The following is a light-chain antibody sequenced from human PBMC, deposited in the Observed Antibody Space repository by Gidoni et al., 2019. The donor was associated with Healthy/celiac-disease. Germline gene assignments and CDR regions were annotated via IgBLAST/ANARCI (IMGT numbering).Light chain of an antibody. CDR1: QSVSSN. Sequence: EIVMTQSPATLSVSPGERATLSCRASQSVSSNLARYQQKPGQAPRLLIYGASTRATGIPARFSGSGSGTEFTLTISSLQSEDFAVYYCQQYNNWTPALTFGGGTKVEIK. V-gene: IGKV3-15*01. CDR2: GAS. J-gene: IGKJ4*01. CDR3: QQYNNWTPALT.